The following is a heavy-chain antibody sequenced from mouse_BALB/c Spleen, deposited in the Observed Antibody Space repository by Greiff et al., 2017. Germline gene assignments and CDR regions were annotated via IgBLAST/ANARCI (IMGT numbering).Heavy chain of an antibody. CDR1: GYSFTGYF. D-gene: IGHD2-4*01. J-gene: IGHJ4*01. CDR3: GRRYDYSYYAMDY. V-gene: IGHV1-37*01. CDR2: INPYNGDT. Sequence: EVMLVESGPELVKPGASVKISCKASGYSFTGYFMNWVKQSHGKSLEWIGRINPYNGDTFYNQKFKGKATLTVDKSSSTAHMELLSLTSEDSAVYYCGRRYDYSYYAMDYWGQGTSVTVSS.